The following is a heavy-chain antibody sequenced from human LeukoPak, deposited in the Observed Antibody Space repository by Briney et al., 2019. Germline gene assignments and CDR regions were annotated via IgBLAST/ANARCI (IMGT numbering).Heavy chain of an antibody. J-gene: IGHJ6*03. CDR1: GGSISSYY. V-gene: IGHV4-4*07. Sequence: SETLSLTCTVSGGSISSYYWSWIRQPAGKGLEWIGRIYTSGSTNYNPSLNSRVTLSVDTSKNQFSLKLSSVTAADTAVYYCARGGASSSTRDYYYYYMDVWGKGTTVTVSS. D-gene: IGHD2-2*01. CDR3: ARGGASSSTRDYYYYYMDV. CDR2: IYTSGST.